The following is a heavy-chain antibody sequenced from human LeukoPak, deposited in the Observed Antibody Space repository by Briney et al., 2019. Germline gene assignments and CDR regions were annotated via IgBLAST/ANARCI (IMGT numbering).Heavy chain of an antibody. CDR1: VGSISSSSYY. CDR2: IYYSGGT. Sequence: KPSETLSLTCTVSVGSISSSSYYWGWIRQPPGKGLEWIGTIYYSGGTYYNPSLDGRVTISVDTSKNQFSLRLSSVTAADTAVYYCARHAYRSGWLDFWGQGTLVTVSS. V-gene: IGHV4-39*01. D-gene: IGHD6-19*01. J-gene: IGHJ4*02. CDR3: ARHAYRSGWLDF.